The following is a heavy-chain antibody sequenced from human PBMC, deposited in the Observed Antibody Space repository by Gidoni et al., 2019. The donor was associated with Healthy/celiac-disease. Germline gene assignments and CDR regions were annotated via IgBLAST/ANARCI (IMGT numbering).Heavy chain of an antibody. CDR1: GGPIRSYY. CDR3: AREKNMVQGAGAEAFDI. J-gene: IGHJ3*02. V-gene: IGHV4-59*01. Sequence: QVQLQESGPGLVKPSETLSLTCTVSGGPIRSYYWSWSRPPPGKGLEWIGYIYYSGRTNYNPSLKIRVTISVDTSKNQFSLKLSSVTAADTAVYYCAREKNMVQGAGAEAFDIWGQGTMVTVSS. D-gene: IGHD3-10*01. CDR2: IYYSGRT.